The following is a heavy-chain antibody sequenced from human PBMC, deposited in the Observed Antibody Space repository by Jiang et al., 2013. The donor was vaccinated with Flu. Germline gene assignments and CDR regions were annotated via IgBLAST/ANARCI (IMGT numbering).Heavy chain of an antibody. CDR3: ARDGPIYAVGSDAFDI. J-gene: IGHJ3*02. CDR1: VTPSAVVTT. CDR2: IYHSGST. Sequence: GSGLVKPLRRPCPSPALSLVTPSAVVTTGAGSGSPQGSGLEWIGSIYHSGSTYYNPSLKSRVTISVDTSKNQFSLKLSSVTAADTAVYYCARDGPIYAVGSDAFDIWGQGTMVTVSS. V-gene: IGHV4-38-2*02. D-gene: IGHD1-26*01.